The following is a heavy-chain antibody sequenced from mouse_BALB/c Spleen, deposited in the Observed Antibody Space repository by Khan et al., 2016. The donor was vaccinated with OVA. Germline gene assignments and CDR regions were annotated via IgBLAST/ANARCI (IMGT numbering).Heavy chain of an antibody. CDR2: INTYTGEP. Sequence: QIQLVQSGPELKKPGETVKISCKASGYTFTNYGMNWVKQSPGKALKWMGWINTYTGEPTYADDFKGRFAFSLETSASTAYLQINNLKNEDTATYVCARHTYVSCALDYWGQGTSVTVSS. J-gene: IGHJ4*01. CDR3: ARHTYVSCALDY. V-gene: IGHV9-3-1*01. D-gene: IGHD1-1*01. CDR1: GYTFTNYG.